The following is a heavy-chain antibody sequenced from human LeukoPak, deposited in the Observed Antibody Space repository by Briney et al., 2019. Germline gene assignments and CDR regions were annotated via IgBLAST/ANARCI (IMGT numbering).Heavy chain of an antibody. D-gene: IGHD3-16*01. Sequence: SQTLSLTCTVSGGSISSGHYYWTWIRQRPGRGLEWIGYIFYSGSTYYNPSLKSRITISVDTSKNQFSLELSSVTAADTAVYYCARVLGNSAFDIWGQGTMVTVSS. V-gene: IGHV4-30-4*08. CDR3: ARVLGNSAFDI. CDR1: GGSISSGHYY. CDR2: IFYSGST. J-gene: IGHJ3*02.